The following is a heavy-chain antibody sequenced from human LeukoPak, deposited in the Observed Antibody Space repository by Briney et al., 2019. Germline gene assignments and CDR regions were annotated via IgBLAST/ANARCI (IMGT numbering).Heavy chain of an antibody. CDR1: GFTLSHYW. CDR2: IKHDGSET. V-gene: IGHV3-7*02. Sequence: PGGSLRLSCATSGFTLSHYWMTWVRQAPGKGLEWVANIKHDGSETYSVDSVKGRFTISRDNAKNSLYLQMNSLRAEDTAVYYCASGSGSYGRFDPWGQGTLVTVSS. CDR3: ASGSGSYGRFDP. D-gene: IGHD1-26*01. J-gene: IGHJ5*02.